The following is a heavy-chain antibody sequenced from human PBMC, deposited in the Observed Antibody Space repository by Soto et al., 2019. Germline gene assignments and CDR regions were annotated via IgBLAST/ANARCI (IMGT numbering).Heavy chain of an antibody. V-gene: IGHV3-74*01. J-gene: IGHJ5*02. CDR1: XXTFNTYW. Sequence: EVQLVESGGTLVQPGGSLRLSCAASXXTFNTYWMHWVRQAPGTGLVWVSRINSDGTRTTYADSVKGRFTISRDNAKNTVYLQMNSLRAEDTAVYYCTTVATHSYNWLDPWGQGTLVTVSS. CDR3: TTVATHSYNWLDP. CDR2: INSDGTRT. D-gene: IGHD5-12*01.